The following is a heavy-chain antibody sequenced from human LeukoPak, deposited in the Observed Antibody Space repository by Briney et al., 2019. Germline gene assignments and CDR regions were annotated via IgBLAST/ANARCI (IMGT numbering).Heavy chain of an antibody. Sequence: GGSLRLSCAASGFTFSSYAMNWVRQAPGRGREWVSSISSGSRTIYYTDSVKGRFTISRDNAKNSLYLQMNSLRAEDTAVYYCAELGITMIGGVWGKGTTVTISS. V-gene: IGHV3-48*03. CDR3: AELGITMIGGV. CDR2: ISSGSRTI. J-gene: IGHJ6*04. CDR1: GFTFSSYA. D-gene: IGHD3-10*02.